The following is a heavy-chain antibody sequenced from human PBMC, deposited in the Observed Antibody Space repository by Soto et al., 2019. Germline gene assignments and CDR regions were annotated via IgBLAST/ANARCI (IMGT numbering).Heavy chain of an antibody. CDR2: VYYSGNT. V-gene: IGHV4-59*11. Sequence: PSETLSLTCIVSGASISSHYCTWIRQPPGKGLEWIGYVYYSGNTNYNPSLKSRVTISLDTSKNQFSLKLNSVTAADTAVYYCAGLYSGPPRYFDYCGQGTLVTVSS. D-gene: IGHD5-12*01. J-gene: IGHJ4*02. CDR1: GASISSHY. CDR3: AGLYSGPPRYFDY.